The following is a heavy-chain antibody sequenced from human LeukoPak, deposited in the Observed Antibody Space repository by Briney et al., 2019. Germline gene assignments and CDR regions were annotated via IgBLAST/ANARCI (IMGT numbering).Heavy chain of an antibody. CDR3: AKPLSAASGTDFDY. CDR1: GFTFSAYA. J-gene: IGHJ4*02. D-gene: IGHD6-13*01. V-gene: IGHV3-23*01. Sequence: GGSLRLSCAASGFTFSAYAMTWVRQAPGKGLEWVSGISGDGSTTYYADSAKGRFTISRDNSKNTLYLQMNSLRAEDTAVYYCAKPLSAASGTDFDYWGQGTLVTVSS. CDR2: ISGDGSTT.